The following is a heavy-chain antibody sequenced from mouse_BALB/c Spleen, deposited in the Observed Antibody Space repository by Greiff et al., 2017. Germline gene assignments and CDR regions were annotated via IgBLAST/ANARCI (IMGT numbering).Heavy chain of an antibody. CDR1: GFNIKDTY. V-gene: IGHV14-3*02. J-gene: IGHJ3*01. CDR2: IDPANGNT. CDR3: ASYAWFAY. Sequence: EVKLQQSGAELVKPGASVKLSCTASGFNIKDTYMHWVKQRPEQGLEWIGRIDPANGNTKYDPKFQGKATITADTSSNTAYLQLSSLTSEDTAVYYCASYAWFAYWGQGTLVTVSA. D-gene: IGHD1-1*01.